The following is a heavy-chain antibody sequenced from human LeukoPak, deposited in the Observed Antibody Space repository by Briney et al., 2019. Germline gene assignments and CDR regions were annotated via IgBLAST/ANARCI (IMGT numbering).Heavy chain of an antibody. D-gene: IGHD1-7*01. CDR2: ISAWNGHT. V-gene: IGHV1-18*01. J-gene: IGHJ3*02. Sequence: ASVKVSCKASVYTFTSYSISWVRQAPGQGLEWMGWISAWNGHTNYAQKFQGRVTMTTETSTTTAHMELRGLRSDDTALYYCARDAELRAFDIWGQGTMVTVSS. CDR1: VYTFTSYS. CDR3: ARDAELRAFDI.